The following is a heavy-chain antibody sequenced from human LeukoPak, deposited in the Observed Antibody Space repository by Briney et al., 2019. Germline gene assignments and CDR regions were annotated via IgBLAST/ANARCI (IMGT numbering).Heavy chain of an antibody. J-gene: IGHJ4*02. V-gene: IGHV3-30*02. Sequence: PGGPLRLSCAASGFTFSSYGMHWVRQAPGKGLEWVAFIRYDGSNKYYADSVKGRFTISRDNPKNTLYPQMNSLRAEDTAMYYCTNYTYWGQGTLVTVSS. CDR2: IRYDGSNK. CDR1: GFTFSSYG. D-gene: IGHD3-16*01. CDR3: TNYTY.